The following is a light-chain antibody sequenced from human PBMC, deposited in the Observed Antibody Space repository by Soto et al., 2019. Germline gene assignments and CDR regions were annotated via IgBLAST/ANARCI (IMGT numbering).Light chain of an antibody. Sequence: QSVLTQPPSVSAAPGQKVTISCSGSSSNIGSNYVCWYQQLPGTAPKLLIYDNNKQPSGIPDRFSGFKSGTSATLGITGLQTGDEADYYCGTWDYSLSTYVFGTGTK. J-gene: IGLJ1*01. CDR2: DNN. V-gene: IGLV1-51*01. CDR3: GTWDYSLSTYV. CDR1: SSNIGSNY.